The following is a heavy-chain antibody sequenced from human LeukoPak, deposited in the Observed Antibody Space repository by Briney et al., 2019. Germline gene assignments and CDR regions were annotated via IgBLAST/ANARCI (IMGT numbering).Heavy chain of an antibody. CDR2: IYPGDSDT. Sequence: GESLKISCKGSGYTFTSYWIAWVRRMPGKGLEWMGVIYPGDSDTRYSPSFQGQVTISADKSISTAYLQWSSLKASDTAMFYCAGHRGGTGWSFDYWGQGTLVTVSS. J-gene: IGHJ4*02. V-gene: IGHV5-51*01. CDR1: GYTFTSYW. D-gene: IGHD6-19*01. CDR3: AGHRGGTGWSFDY.